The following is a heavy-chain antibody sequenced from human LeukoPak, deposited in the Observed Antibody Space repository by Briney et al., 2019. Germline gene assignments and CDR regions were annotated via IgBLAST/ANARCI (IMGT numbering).Heavy chain of an antibody. CDR2: INPNSGGT. Sequence: ASVKVSCKASGYTFTGYYMHWVRQAPGQGLEWMGRINPNSGGTNYAQKFQGRVTMTRDTSISTAYMELSRLRSDDTAGYYCASGWTNYYDSSGAFDYWGQGTLVTVSS. CDR1: GYTFTGYY. D-gene: IGHD3-22*01. CDR3: ASGWTNYYDSSGAFDY. J-gene: IGHJ4*02. V-gene: IGHV1-2*06.